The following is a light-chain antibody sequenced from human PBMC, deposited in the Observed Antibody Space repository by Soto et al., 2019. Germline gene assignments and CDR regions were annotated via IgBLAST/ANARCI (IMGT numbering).Light chain of an antibody. J-gene: IGLJ1*01. Sequence: QSALTQPPSVSGAPGQRVTISCTGSSSNIGAGYDVHWYQQLPGTAPKLLIYGNSNRPSGVPDRFSGSKSGTSASLAITGLQAEDEADYYCQSYDSSLIDVFGTGTKLTVL. CDR2: GNS. CDR1: SSNIGAGYD. CDR3: QSYDSSLIDV. V-gene: IGLV1-40*01.